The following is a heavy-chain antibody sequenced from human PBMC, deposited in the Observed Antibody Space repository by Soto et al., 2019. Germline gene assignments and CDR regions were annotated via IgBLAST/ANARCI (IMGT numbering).Heavy chain of an antibody. J-gene: IGHJ6*02. D-gene: IGHD3-10*01. CDR2: INHSGST. CDR1: GRSFSGGY. V-gene: IGHV4-34*01. CDR3: ARGKRITMVRGVRPYYYYGMDV. Sequence: SDTLSLTCAVSGRSFSGGYWSWIRQPPGKGLEWIGEINHSGSTNYNPSLKSRVTISVDTSKNQFSLKLSSVTAADTAVYYCARGKRITMVRGVRPYYYYGMDVWGQGTTVT.